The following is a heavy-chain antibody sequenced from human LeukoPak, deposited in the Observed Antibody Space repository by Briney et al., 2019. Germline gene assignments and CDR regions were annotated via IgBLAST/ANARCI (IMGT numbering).Heavy chain of an antibody. Sequence: SETLSLTCTVSGGSISNYYWSWIRQPPGKGLEWIGYIYYSGSTNYNPSLKSRVTISVDTSKNQFSLKLSSVTAADTAVYYCASLYNWSHFDYWGQGTLVTVSS. V-gene: IGHV4-59*01. J-gene: IGHJ4*02. CDR3: ASLYNWSHFDY. CDR2: IYYSGST. CDR1: GGSISNYY. D-gene: IGHD1-20*01.